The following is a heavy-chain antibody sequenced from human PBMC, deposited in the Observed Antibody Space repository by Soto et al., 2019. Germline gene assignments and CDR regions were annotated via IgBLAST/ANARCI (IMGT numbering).Heavy chain of an antibody. D-gene: IGHD2-15*01. V-gene: IGHV5-51*01. CDR3: ARHRSAGEDIVVVVASSFSGVLDF. CDR2: IYPGDSDT. Sequence: PGESLKISCKGSGYSFTSYWIGWVRQMPGKGLEWMGIIYPGDSDTRYSPSLQGQVTISADKSTSTAYLQWSSLEASDTAMYYCARHRSAGEDIVVVVASSFSGVLDFWGQGTLVTGSS. CDR1: GYSFTSYW. J-gene: IGHJ4*02.